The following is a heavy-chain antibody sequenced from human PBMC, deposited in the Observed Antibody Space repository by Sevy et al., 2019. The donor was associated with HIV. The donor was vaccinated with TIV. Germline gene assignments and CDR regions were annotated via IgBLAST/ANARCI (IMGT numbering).Heavy chain of an antibody. J-gene: IGHJ4*02. CDR1: GFALSNYYA. Sequence: GGSLSLSCAASGFALSNYYAMHWVRQAPGKGLEWVSTISGSRETTNNADSVKGRFTISRDHSQNTVFLQMNSLRADDTAVYYCAKRGNGWYELDYWGRGTLVTVSS. CDR2: ISGSRETT. D-gene: IGHD6-19*01. V-gene: IGHV3-23*01. CDR3: AKRGNGWYELDY.